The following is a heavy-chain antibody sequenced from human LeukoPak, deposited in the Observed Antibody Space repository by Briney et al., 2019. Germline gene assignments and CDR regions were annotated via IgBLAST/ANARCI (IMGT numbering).Heavy chain of an antibody. J-gene: IGHJ4*02. Sequence: ASETLSLTCTVSGGSISSYYWSWIRQPPGKGLEWIGYIYYSGSTNYNPSLKSRVTISVDTSKNQFSLKLSSVTAADTAVYYCARDDSGSLDYWGQGTLVTVSS. V-gene: IGHV4-59*01. CDR1: GGSISSYY. D-gene: IGHD1-26*01. CDR3: ARDDSGSLDY. CDR2: IYYSGST.